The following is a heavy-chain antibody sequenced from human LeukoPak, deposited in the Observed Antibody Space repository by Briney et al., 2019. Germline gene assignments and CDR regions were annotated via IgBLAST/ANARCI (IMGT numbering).Heavy chain of an antibody. CDR1: VDSINSGIYN. Sequence: SKTLSSTAPAPVDSINSGIYNWSGIRHPPGKGLKWIGRIKTIKSTKYNPSLKSRVTISLDTSKNQFSLNLRSVTAADTAVYYCARDLGPHCSNTSCYRVAAFHIWGQGTMVTVSS. V-gene: IGHV4-61*02. D-gene: IGHD2-2*01. CDR3: ARDLGPHCSNTSCYRVAAFHI. J-gene: IGHJ3*02. CDR2: IKTIKST.